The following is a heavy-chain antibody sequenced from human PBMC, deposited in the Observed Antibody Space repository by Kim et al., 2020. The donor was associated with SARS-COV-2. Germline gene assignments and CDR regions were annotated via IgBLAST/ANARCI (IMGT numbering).Heavy chain of an antibody. J-gene: IGHJ4*02. D-gene: IGHD3-22*01. Sequence: GGSLRLSCAASGFTFSSYGMHWVRQAPGKGLEWVAVIWYDGSNKYYADSVKGRFTISRDNSKNTLYLQMNSLRAEDTAVYYCARAYYYDSSGYYPFDYWGQGTLVTVSS. V-gene: IGHV3-33*08. CDR1: GFTFSSYG. CDR3: ARAYYYDSSGYYPFDY. CDR2: IWYDGSNK.